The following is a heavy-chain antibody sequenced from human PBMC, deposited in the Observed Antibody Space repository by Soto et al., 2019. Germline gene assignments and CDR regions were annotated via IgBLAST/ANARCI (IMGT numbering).Heavy chain of an antibody. J-gene: IGHJ6*03. CDR3: ASLYLHPSYYYYYMDV. V-gene: IGHV4-34*01. Sequence: QVQLQQWGAGLLKPSETLSLTCAVYGGSFSGYYWSWIRQPPGKGLEWIGEINHSGSTNYNPSLKGRVTISVDTSKNQFSLKLSSVTAADTAVYYCASLYLHPSYYYYYMDVWGKGTTVTVSS. D-gene: IGHD2-8*01. CDR2: INHSGST. CDR1: GGSFSGYY.